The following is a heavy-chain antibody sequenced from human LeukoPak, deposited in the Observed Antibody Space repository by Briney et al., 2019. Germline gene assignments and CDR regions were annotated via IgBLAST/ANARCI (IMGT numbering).Heavy chain of an antibody. D-gene: IGHD7-27*01. CDR2: IYYSGIT. CDR3: TRDLTGGLYFDY. Sequence: KPSETLSLTCTVSGGSISSYYWRWIRQPPGKGLEWIGSIYYSGITNYNPSLKSRVSISVDTSKNQFSLRLSSVTAADTAIYYCTRDLTGGLYFDYWGQGTLVTVSS. CDR1: GGSISSYY. J-gene: IGHJ4*02. V-gene: IGHV4-59*01.